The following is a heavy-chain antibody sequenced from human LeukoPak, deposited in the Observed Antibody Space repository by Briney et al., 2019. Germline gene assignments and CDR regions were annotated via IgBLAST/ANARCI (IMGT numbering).Heavy chain of an antibody. CDR2: IRSKAYGGTT. CDR3: TGDNIRDGYNSPYFDY. CDR1: GFTFGDYA. D-gene: IGHD5-24*01. V-gene: IGHV3-49*04. Sequence: GGSLRLSCTASGFTFGDYAMSWVRQAPGKGLEWVGFIRSKAYGGTTEYAASVKGRFTISRDDSKSIAYLQMNSLKTEDTAVYYCTGDNIRDGYNSPYFDYWGQGTLVTVSS. J-gene: IGHJ4*02.